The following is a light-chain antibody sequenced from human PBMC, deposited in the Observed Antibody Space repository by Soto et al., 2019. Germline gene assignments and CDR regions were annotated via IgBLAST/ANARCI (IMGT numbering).Light chain of an antibody. V-gene: IGKV3-20*01. CDR3: QQYGSSPWT. CDR1: QSVSSSY. J-gene: IGKJ1*01. Sequence: EIVLTQSPGTLSLSPGERVTLSCRASQSVSSSYLAWYQQKPGQAPRLLIYGASSRATGIPDRFRGSGSGTDFTLTISRLEPDDSAVYYCQQYGSSPWTFGQGTKVGIK. CDR2: GAS.